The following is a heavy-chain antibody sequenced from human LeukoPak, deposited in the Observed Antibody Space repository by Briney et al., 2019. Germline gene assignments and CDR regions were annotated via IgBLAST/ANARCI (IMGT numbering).Heavy chain of an antibody. V-gene: IGHV3-23*01. D-gene: IGHD6-13*01. CDR3: AKEPTYSSTWYGIDY. CDR1: GFTFSRYA. J-gene: IGHJ4*02. Sequence: GGSLRLSCAASGFTFSRYAMSWVRQAPGKGLEWVSAISGSGDSTFYADSVKGRFTISRDIPKNTLYLQMNSLRAEDTAVYYCAKEPTYSSTWYGIDYWGQGTLVTVSS. CDR2: ISGSGDST.